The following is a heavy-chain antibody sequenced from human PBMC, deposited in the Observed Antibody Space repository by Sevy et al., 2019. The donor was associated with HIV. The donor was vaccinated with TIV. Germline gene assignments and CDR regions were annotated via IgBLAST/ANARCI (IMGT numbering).Heavy chain of an antibody. V-gene: IGHV3-7*01. CDR1: GFTFSKYW. CDR3: ARDDGNYYFHY. CDR2: IKQDADQK. J-gene: IGHJ4*02. Sequence: GGSLRLSCAASGFTFSKYWMGWVRQAPGKGLEWVANIKQDADQKYYVESVKGRFTISRDNAKNKMYLQMNSLRAEDTAVYFCARDDGNYYFHYWGQGTLVTVSS. D-gene: IGHD1-7*01.